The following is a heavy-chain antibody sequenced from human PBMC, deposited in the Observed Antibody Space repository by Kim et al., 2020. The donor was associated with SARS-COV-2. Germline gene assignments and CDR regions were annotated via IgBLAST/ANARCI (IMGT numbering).Heavy chain of an antibody. CDR1: GFTFSSYA. CDR3: AKDGVYSSSGYTRFDY. Sequence: GGSLRLSCGASGFTFSSYAMSWVRQAPGKGLEWVSLISASGGSTYYADSVKGRFTISRDNSKNTLYLQMNSLRAEDTAVYYCAKDGVYSSSGYTRFDYWGQGALVTVSS. CDR2: ISASGGST. D-gene: IGHD6-13*01. V-gene: IGHV3-23*01. J-gene: IGHJ4*02.